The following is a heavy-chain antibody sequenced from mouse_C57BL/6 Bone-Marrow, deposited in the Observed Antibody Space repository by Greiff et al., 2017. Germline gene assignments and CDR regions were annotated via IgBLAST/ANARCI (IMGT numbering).Heavy chain of an antibody. CDR3: AKTAGWLLPFAY. J-gene: IGHJ3*01. CDR1: GYTFTSYG. V-gene: IGHV1-81*01. CDR2: IYPRSGNT. D-gene: IGHD2-3*01. Sequence: VKLMESGAELARPGASVKLSCKASGYTFTSYGISWVKQRTGQGLEWIGEIYPRSGNTYYNEKFKGKATLTADKSSSTAYMELRSLTSEDSAVYFCAKTAGWLLPFAYWGQGTLVTVSA.